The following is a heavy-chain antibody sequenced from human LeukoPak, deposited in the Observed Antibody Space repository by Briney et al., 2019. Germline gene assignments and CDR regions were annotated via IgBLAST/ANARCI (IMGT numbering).Heavy chain of an antibody. CDR3: ARQPLNSGSYFDY. CDR2: IYYSGST. CDR1: GGSISSSSYY. V-gene: IGHV4-39*01. Sequence: SETLSLTCTVSGGSISSSSYYWGWIRQPPGKGLEWIGSIYYSGSTYYNPSLKSRVTISVATSKNQFSLKLSSVTAADTAVYYCARQPLNSGSYFDYWGQGTLVTVSS. J-gene: IGHJ4*02. D-gene: IGHD1-26*01.